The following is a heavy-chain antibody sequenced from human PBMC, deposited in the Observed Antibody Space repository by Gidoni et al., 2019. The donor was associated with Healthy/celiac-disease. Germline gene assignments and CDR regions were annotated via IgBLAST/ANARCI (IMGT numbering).Heavy chain of an antibody. CDR2: ISYDGSNK. J-gene: IGHJ6*03. D-gene: IGHD6-19*01. CDR3: AGTAAVAGTRYYYYMDV. V-gene: IGHV3-30-3*01. CDR1: GFTFRSYA. Sequence: QVQLVESGGGVVQPGRSLRLSCAASGFTFRSYAMHWVRQAPGKGLEWVAVISYDGSNKYYADSVKGRFTISRDNSKNTLYLQMNSLRAEDTAVYYCAGTAAVAGTRYYYYMDVWGKGTTVTVSS.